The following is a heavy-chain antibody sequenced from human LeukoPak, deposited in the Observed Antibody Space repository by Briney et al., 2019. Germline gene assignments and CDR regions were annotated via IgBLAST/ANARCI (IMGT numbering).Heavy chain of an antibody. V-gene: IGHV1-46*01. D-gene: IGHD5-24*01. CDR2: INPSDGST. Sequence: ASVKVSCKASGYTFTSYYMHWVRQAPGQGLEWMGIINPSDGSTSYAQKFQGRVTMTRDTSTSTVYMELSSLRSEDTAVYYCARDSGWLQLFYYFDYWGQGTLVTVSS. CDR3: ARDSGWLQLFYYFDY. CDR1: GYTFTSYY. J-gene: IGHJ4*02.